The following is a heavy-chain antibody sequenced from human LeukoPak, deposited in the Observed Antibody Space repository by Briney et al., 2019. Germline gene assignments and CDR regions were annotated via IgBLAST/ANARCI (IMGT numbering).Heavy chain of an antibody. CDR3: ASSPYYDFWSGYSSPNWFDP. V-gene: IGHV1-2*02. CDR2: INPNSGGT. D-gene: IGHD3-3*01. Sequence: ASVKVSCKASGYTFTGYYMHWVRQAPGQGLEWMGWINPNSGGTNYAQKFQGRVTMTRDTSISTAYVELSRLRSDDTAVYYCASSPYYDFWSGYSSPNWFDPWGQGTLVTVSS. J-gene: IGHJ5*02. CDR1: GYTFTGYY.